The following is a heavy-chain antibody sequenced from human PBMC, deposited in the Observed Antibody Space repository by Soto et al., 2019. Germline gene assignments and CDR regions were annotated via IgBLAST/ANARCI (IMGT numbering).Heavy chain of an antibody. V-gene: IGHV3-72*01. CDR3: VRVRGGGTYHFDF. J-gene: IGHJ4*02. Sequence: PGGSLRLSCAASGFTFSDHYIDWVRQAPGKGLEWVGRVRNKANRYTTEYAASVKGRFTISRDDSKNSQYLQMNSLKTDDTAVYYCVRVRGGGTYHFDFWGQGALVTV. CDR1: GFTFSDHY. D-gene: IGHD3-10*01. CDR2: VRNKANRYTT.